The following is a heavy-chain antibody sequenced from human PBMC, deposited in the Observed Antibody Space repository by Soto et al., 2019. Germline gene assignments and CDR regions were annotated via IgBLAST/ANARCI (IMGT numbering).Heavy chain of an antibody. Sequence: QVQLQESGPGLVKPSETLSLTCTVSGGSISSYYWSWIRQPPGKGLEWIGYIYYSGSTNYNPSLKSRVTISVDTSKNQFPLKLSSVTAADTAVYYCARAGNKTYYDFWSGSPGYFDYWGQGTLVTVSS. J-gene: IGHJ4*02. CDR1: GGSISSYY. V-gene: IGHV4-59*01. CDR3: ARAGNKTYYDFWSGSPGYFDY. CDR2: IYYSGST. D-gene: IGHD3-3*01.